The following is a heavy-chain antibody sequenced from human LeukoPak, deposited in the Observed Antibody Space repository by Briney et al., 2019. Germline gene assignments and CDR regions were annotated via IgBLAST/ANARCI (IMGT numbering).Heavy chain of an antibody. CDR2: IYSGGST. Sequence: VGSLRLSCAASGFTVSSNYMSWVRQAPGKGLEWVSVIYSGGSTYYADSVKGRFTISRDNSKNTLYLQMNSLRAEDTAVYYCARDRRTGRRIGYYYYMDVWGKGTTVTVSS. CDR1: GFTVSSNY. CDR3: ARDRRTGRRIGYYYYMDV. D-gene: IGHD1-14*01. V-gene: IGHV3-66*02. J-gene: IGHJ6*03.